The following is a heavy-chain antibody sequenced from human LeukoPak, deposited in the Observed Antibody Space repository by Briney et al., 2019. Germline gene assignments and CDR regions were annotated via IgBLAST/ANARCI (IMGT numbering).Heavy chain of an antibody. CDR1: GGSFSGYY. V-gene: IGHV4-34*01. CDR3: ARLTFGGVIVIPDGWFDP. CDR2: INHSGST. D-gene: IGHD3-16*02. Sequence: SETLSLTCAVYGGSFSGYYWSWIRQPPGKGLEWIGEINHSGSTNYNPSLKSRVTISVDTSKNQFSLKLSFVTAADTAVYYCARLTFGGVIVIPDGWFDPWGQGTLVTVSS. J-gene: IGHJ5*02.